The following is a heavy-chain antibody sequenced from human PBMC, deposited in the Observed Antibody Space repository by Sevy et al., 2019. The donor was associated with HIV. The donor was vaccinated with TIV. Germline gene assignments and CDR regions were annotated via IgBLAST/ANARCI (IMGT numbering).Heavy chain of an antibody. D-gene: IGHD3-10*01. CDR2: IGAYNGNR. Sequence: ASVKVSCKASGYTFSTYGISWVRQAPGQGLEWMGWIGAYNGNRKYAQKFQDRITMTTDTSTSTAYMELRSLRSDDTAVYFGARLSTARGEANWFDPWGQGTLVTVSS. CDR3: ARLSTARGEANWFDP. J-gene: IGHJ5*02. CDR1: GYTFSTYG. V-gene: IGHV1-18*01.